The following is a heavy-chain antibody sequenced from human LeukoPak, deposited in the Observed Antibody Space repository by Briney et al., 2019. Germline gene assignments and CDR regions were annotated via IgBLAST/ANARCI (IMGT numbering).Heavy chain of an antibody. CDR3: AKEGPHRGSNYLDFDY. Sequence: GRSLRLSCAASGFTLSNYAMHWVRQAPGKGLEWVAFISYDGGNKNYADSVKGRFTISRDNSKNTLYLQMNSLRAEDTAVYYCAKEGPHRGSNYLDFDYWGLGTLVTVSA. CDR2: ISYDGGNK. CDR1: GFTLSNYA. J-gene: IGHJ4*02. V-gene: IGHV3-30-3*01. D-gene: IGHD1-26*01.